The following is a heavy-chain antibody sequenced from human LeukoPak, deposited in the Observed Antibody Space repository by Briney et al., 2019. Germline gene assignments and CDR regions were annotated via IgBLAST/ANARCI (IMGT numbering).Heavy chain of an antibody. CDR3: ASFAARSRGHSYGIDY. J-gene: IGHJ4*02. CDR2: IIPIFGTA. V-gene: IGHV1-69*13. D-gene: IGHD5-18*01. CDR1: GGTFSSYA. Sequence: SVKVSCKASGGTFSSYAISWVRQAPGQGLEWMGGIIPIFGTANYAQKFQGRVTITADESTSTAYMELSSLRSEDTAVYYCASFAARSRGHSYGIDYWGQGTLVTVSS.